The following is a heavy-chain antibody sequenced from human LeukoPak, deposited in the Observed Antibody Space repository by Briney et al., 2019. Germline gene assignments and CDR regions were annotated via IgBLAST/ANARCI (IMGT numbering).Heavy chain of an antibody. Sequence: GGSLRLSCTASGFTFGDYAMSWFRQAPGKGLEWVSAISGSGGSTYYADSVKGRFTISRDNSKNTLYLQMTSLRAEDTAVYYCARDKEEMVRAPYAFGIWGQGTLVTVSS. V-gene: IGHV3-23*01. J-gene: IGHJ3*02. CDR2: ISGSGGST. CDR1: GFTFGDYA. CDR3: ARDKEEMVRAPYAFGI. D-gene: IGHD3-10*01.